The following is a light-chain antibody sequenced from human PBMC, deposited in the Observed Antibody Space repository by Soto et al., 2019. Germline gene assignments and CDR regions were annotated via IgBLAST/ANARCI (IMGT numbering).Light chain of an antibody. Sequence: EIVMTQSPATLSVSPGERATLSCRASQIVSSNLAWYQQKPGQAPRLLIYGASTRATGIPARFSGSGSGTEFTLTISSLQYEDFEVYYCQQYNTWYTFGQGTKLEIK. CDR1: QIVSSN. CDR3: QQYNTWYT. J-gene: IGKJ2*01. CDR2: GAS. V-gene: IGKV3-15*01.